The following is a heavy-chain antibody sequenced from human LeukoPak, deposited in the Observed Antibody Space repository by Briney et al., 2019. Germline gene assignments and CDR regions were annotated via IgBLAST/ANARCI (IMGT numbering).Heavy chain of an antibody. J-gene: IGHJ4*02. D-gene: IGHD1-26*01. Sequence: GRSLRLSCVTSGFRFDDYDMHCVRQPPGEGLEWVSLIHRDGRTTYYADSVKGRFAISRDNSRRSLYLQINSLRTEDTALYHCAKTRRSGTEYGDFDHWGRGTLVTVSS. CDR2: IHRDGRTT. CDR1: GFRFDDYD. CDR3: AKTRRSGTEYGDFDH. V-gene: IGHV3-43*02.